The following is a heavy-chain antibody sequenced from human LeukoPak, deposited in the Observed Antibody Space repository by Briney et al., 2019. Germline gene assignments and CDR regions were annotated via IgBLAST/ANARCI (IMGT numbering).Heavy chain of an antibody. CDR2: INHSGST. D-gene: IGHD6-6*01. CDR1: GGSFSGYY. J-gene: IGHJ5*02. Sequence: KPSETLSLTCAVYGGSFSGYYWSWIRQPPGKGLEWIGEINHSGSTNYNPSLKSRVTISVDTSKNQFSLKLSSVTAADTAVYYCARGRRPKTNWFDPWGQGTLVTVSS. V-gene: IGHV4-34*01. CDR3: ARGRRPKTNWFDP.